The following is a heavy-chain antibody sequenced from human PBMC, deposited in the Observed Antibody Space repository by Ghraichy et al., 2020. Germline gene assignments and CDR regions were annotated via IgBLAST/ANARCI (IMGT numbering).Heavy chain of an antibody. CDR2: IKQDGSEK. J-gene: IGHJ5*02. D-gene: IGHD3-10*01. CDR1: GFTFSSYW. Sequence: GGSLRLSCAASGFTFSSYWMSWVRQAPGKGLEWVANIKQDGSEKYYVDSVKGRFTISRDNAKNSLYLQMNSLRAEDTAVYYCARVRSGVRGVPNWFDPWGQGTLVTVSS. CDR3: ARVRSGVRGVPNWFDP. V-gene: IGHV3-7*01.